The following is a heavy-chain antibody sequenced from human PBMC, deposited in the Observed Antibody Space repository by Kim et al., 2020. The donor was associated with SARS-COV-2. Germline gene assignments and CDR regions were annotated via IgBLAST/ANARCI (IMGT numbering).Heavy chain of an antibody. Sequence: SWKGRFTISRDNSKNTLYLQMNSLRAEDTAVYYCARDIRLSPTSYYFDYWGQGTLVTVSS. CDR3: ARDIRLSPTSYYFDY. V-gene: IGHV3-30*01. J-gene: IGHJ4*02. D-gene: IGHD5-18*01.